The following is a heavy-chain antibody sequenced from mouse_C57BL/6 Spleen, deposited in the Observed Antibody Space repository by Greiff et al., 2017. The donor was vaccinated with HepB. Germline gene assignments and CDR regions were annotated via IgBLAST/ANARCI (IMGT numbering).Heavy chain of an antibody. D-gene: IGHD4-1*01. V-gene: IGHV5-4*01. J-gene: IGHJ3*01. CDR2: ISDGGSYT. CDR1: GFTFSSYA. CDR3: ARELGRGDWFAY. Sequence: EVQRVESGGGLVKPGGSLKLSCAASGFTFSSYAMSWVRQTPEKRLEWVATISDGGSYTYYPDNVKGRFTISRDNAKNNLYLQMSHLKSEDTAMYYCARELGRGDWFAYWGQGTLVTVSA.